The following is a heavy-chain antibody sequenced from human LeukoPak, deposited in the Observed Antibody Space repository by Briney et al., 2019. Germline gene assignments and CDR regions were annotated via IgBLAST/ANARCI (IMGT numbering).Heavy chain of an antibody. V-gene: IGHV4-30-2*01. CDR2: IYHSGST. J-gene: IGHJ4*02. Sequence: SSETLSLTCAVSGGSISSGGYSWSWIRQPPGKGLEWIGYIYHSGSTYYNPSLKSRVTISLGTSNNHFSLRLSSVTAADTAIYYCAREGDWSSLDFWGQGTLVAVSS. CDR1: GGSISSGGYS. D-gene: IGHD2-21*01. CDR3: AREGDWSSLDF.